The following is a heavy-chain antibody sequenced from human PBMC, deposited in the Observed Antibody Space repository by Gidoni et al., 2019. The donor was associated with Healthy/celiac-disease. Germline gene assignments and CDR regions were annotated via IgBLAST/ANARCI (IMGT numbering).Heavy chain of an antibody. D-gene: IGHD3-10*01. CDR1: GGSVSSGSYY. V-gene: IGHV4-61*01. Sequence: QVQLQESGPGLVKPSETLSLTCTVPGGSVSSGSYYWSWIRQPPGKGLEWIGYIYYSGSTNYNPSLKSRVTISVDTSKNQFSLKLSSVTAADTAVYYCARGGGSGNFDYWGQGTLVTVFS. CDR2: IYYSGST. J-gene: IGHJ4*02. CDR3: ARGGGSGNFDY.